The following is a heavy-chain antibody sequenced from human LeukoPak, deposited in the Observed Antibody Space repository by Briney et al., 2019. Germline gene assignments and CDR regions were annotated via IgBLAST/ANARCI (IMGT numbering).Heavy chain of an antibody. CDR2: ISSSSSYI. V-gene: IGHV3-21*01. CDR1: GFTFSSYS. J-gene: IGHJ4*02. Sequence: PGGSLRLSCAASGFTFSSYSMNWVRQAPGKGLEWVSSISSSSSYIYYADSVKGRFTISRDNAKNSLYLQMNSLRAEDTAVYYCARDPPTTYYYDSSGYFAYWGQGTLVTVSS. D-gene: IGHD3-22*01. CDR3: ARDPPTTYYYDSSGYFAY.